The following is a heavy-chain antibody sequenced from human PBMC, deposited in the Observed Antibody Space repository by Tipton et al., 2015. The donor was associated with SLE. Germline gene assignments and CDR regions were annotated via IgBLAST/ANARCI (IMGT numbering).Heavy chain of an antibody. V-gene: IGHV3-74*01. J-gene: IGHJ5*02. Sequence: SLRLSCAASGFTFSGHWMHWVRQAPGKVLVWVSRINTDGRSTSYADSVKGRFTISRDNAKNTLYLQMNSLRAEDTAVYYCARERDTTILHLGLDPWGQGTLVSVS. CDR3: ARERDTTILHLGLDP. D-gene: IGHD1-1*01. CDR1: GFTFSGHW. CDR2: INTDGRST.